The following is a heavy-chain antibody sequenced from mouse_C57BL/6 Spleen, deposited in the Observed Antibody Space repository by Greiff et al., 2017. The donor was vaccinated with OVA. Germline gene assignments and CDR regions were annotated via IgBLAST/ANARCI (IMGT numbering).Heavy chain of an antibody. V-gene: IGHV1-26*01. CDR3: ATAQATLAY. CDR1: GYTFTDYY. Sequence: EVQLQQSGPELVKPGASVKISCKASGYTFTDYYMNWVKQSHGKSLEWIGDINPNNGGTSYNQKFKGKATLTVDKSSSTAYMELRSLTSEDSAVYYCATAQATLAYWGQGTLVTVSA. D-gene: IGHD3-2*02. CDR2: INPNNGGT. J-gene: IGHJ3*01.